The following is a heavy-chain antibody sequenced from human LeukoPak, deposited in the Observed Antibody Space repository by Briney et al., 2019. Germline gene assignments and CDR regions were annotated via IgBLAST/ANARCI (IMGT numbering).Heavy chain of an antibody. Sequence: SETLSLTCTVSGGSVSSYYWSWIRQPAGKGLKWIGRIYTSGSTNYNPSLKSRVTISVDTSKNQFSLKLSSVTAADTAVYYCARDADDPSANDRWFDPWGQGTLVTVSS. J-gene: IGHJ5*02. CDR2: IYTSGST. V-gene: IGHV4-4*07. D-gene: IGHD1-1*01. CDR1: GGSVSSYY. CDR3: ARDADDPSANDRWFDP.